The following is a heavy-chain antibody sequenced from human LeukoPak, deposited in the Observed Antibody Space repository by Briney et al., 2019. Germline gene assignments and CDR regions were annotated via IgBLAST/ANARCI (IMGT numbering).Heavy chain of an antibody. V-gene: IGHV3-30-3*01. Sequence: TGRSLRLSCAASGFTFSSYAMHWVRQAPGKGLEWVAVISYDGSNKYYADSVKGRFTISRDDSKNTLYLQMNSLRAEDTAVYYCARDPFQYSSSPTGYFDYWGQGTLVTVSS. J-gene: IGHJ4*02. CDR1: GFTFSSYA. D-gene: IGHD6-6*01. CDR2: ISYDGSNK. CDR3: ARDPFQYSSSPTGYFDY.